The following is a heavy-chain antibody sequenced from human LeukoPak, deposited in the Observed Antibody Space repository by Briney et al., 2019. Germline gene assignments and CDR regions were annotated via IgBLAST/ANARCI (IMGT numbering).Heavy chain of an antibody. V-gene: IGHV3-30*02. CDR2: IRYDGSKK. D-gene: IGHD5-18*01. CDR3: AKGDLDTPFDY. J-gene: IGHJ4*02. CDR1: RFAFSYYG. Sequence: GGSLRLSCVASRFAFSYYGMHWVRQAPGKGLEWVAFIRYDGSKKYYADSVKGRFTISRDNSKNTLYLRINSLRAEDTAVYYCAKGDLDTPFDYWGQGTLVTVSS.